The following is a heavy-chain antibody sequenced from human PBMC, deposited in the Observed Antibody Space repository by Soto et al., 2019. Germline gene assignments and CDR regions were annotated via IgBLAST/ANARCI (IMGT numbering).Heavy chain of an antibody. D-gene: IGHD2-15*01. J-gene: IGHJ6*03. CDR2: INSDGSVS. CDR3: ARGECVGGTCYSLAGSFYYYMDV. Sequence: EVQLVESGGGLVQPGGSLRLSCAASGFTFSNYWMYWVRQAPGKGLVWVSRINSDGSVSSYADSVKGRLTISRDNVKNTLHLQMDSLRAEDTAVYYCARGECVGGTCYSLAGSFYYYMDVWGKGTTVTVFS. CDR1: GFTFSNYW. V-gene: IGHV3-74*01.